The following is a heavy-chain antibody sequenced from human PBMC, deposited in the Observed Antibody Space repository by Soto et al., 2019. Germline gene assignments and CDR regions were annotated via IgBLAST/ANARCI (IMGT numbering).Heavy chain of an antibody. Sequence: QVQLVQSGAEVKKPGASVKVSCKASGYSFTSYGINWVRQAPGQGLEWMGWSSAYNGNTNYAQKLQGRVTMTTDTCTSTGYMEQRSLRSDERDVYYCARDHGFGESDGWGQGTTGTVSS. D-gene: IGHD3-10*01. V-gene: IGHV1-18*01. CDR2: SSAYNGNT. CDR3: ARDHGFGESDG. J-gene: IGHJ6*02. CDR1: GYSFTSYG.